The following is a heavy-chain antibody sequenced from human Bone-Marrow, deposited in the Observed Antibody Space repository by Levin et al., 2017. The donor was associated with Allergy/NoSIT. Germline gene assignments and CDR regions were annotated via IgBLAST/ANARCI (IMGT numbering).Heavy chain of an antibody. CDR1: GFTFSNFG. Sequence: GGSLRLSCEGSGFTFSNFGMHWVRQTPGKGLEWVALIWHDGSKQYYGDSVKGRLTISRDNSKNTLYLQMSRLRAEDTALYFCAREQLTYHYDKSGCKQQERCVDLWGRGTLVTVTS. CDR2: IWHDGSKQ. J-gene: IGHJ2*01. D-gene: IGHD3-22*01. V-gene: IGHV3-33*01. CDR3: AREQLTYHYDKSGCKQQERCVDL.